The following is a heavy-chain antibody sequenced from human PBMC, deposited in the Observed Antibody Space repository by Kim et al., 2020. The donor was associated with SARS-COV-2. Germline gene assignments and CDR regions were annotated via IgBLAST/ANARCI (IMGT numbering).Heavy chain of an antibody. CDR2: ISYDGSNK. Sequence: GGSLRLSCAASGFTFSSYAMHWVRQAPGKGLEWVAVISYDGSNKYYADSVKGRFTISRDNSKNTLYLQMNSLRAEDTAVYYCARDRGFLSLRPSGGYYYDNHSYYFDYWGQGTLVTVSS. CDR1: GFTFSSYA. CDR3: ARDRGFLSLRPSGGYYYDNHSYYFDY. V-gene: IGHV3-30-3*01. J-gene: IGHJ4*02. D-gene: IGHD3-22*01.